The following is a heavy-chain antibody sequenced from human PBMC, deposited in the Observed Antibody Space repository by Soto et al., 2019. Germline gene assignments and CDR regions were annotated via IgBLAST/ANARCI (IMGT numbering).Heavy chain of an antibody. Sequence: PSETLSLTCTVSGGSISRGGHYWNWIRQSQGKGLEWIGYIYPSGSSYYKPSLRKRVSISVDTSKNQVSLELTSATAADTAVYYCARSLPQAAFDSWGQGALVTVSS. D-gene: IGHD2-15*01. CDR1: GGSISRGGHY. CDR3: ARSLPQAAFDS. J-gene: IGHJ4*02. CDR2: IYPSGSS. V-gene: IGHV4-31*03.